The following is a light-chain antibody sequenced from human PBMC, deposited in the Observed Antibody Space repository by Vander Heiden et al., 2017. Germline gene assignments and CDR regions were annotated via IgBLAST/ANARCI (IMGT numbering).Light chain of an antibody. J-gene: IGKJ2*01. CDR2: KAS. CDR3: QQFNSYPYT. Sequence: GDRVTFTCRASQSISTWLAWYQQKPGKAPNLLIYKASSLESGVPSRFSGSGSGTEFTHTISSLQPDDFATYYCQQFNSYPYTFGQGTKMEIK. V-gene: IGKV1-5*03. CDR1: QSISTW.